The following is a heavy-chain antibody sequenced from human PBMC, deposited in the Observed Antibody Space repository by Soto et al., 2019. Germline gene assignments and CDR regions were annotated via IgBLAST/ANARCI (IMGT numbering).Heavy chain of an antibody. J-gene: IGHJ4*02. CDR3: MRGGWGDSPIDY. V-gene: IGHV1-2*02. Sequence: ASVKVSCKASGYTFTGHYMHWVRQVSGKGLEYLGWLKSDNGGAYSAPKFQGRVTFTRDTSTTTAYMELSGLRSDDTAVYYCMRGGWGDSPIDYWGQGTQVTVSS. D-gene: IGHD1-26*01. CDR1: GYTFTGHY. CDR2: LKSDNGGA.